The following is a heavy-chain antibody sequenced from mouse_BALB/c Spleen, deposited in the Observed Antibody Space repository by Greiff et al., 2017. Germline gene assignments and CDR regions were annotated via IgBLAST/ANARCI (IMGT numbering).Heavy chain of an antibody. Sequence: VQGVESGPGLVQPSQSLSITCTVSGFSLTSYGVHWVRQSPGKGLEWLGVIWSGGSTDYNAAFISRLSISKDNSKSQVFFKMNSLQADDTAIYYCARNEEDYGFYAMDYWGQGTSVTVSS. J-gene: IGHJ4*01. D-gene: IGHD2-2*01. V-gene: IGHV2-4-1*01. CDR3: ARNEEDYGFYAMDY. CDR2: IWSGGST. CDR1: GFSLTSYG.